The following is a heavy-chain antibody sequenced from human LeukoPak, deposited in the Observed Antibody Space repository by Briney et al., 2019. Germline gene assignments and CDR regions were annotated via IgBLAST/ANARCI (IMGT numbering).Heavy chain of an antibody. D-gene: IGHD3-22*01. Sequence: GGSLRLSCAASGFTFSSCEMNWVRQAPGKGLEWVSYISFSGDTKYYADSVKGRFTVSRDNGENSLFLQMNSLRAEDTAVYYRARDRMGIHGYYYHGFDIWGQGTMVTVSS. J-gene: IGHJ3*02. V-gene: IGHV3-48*03. CDR1: GFTFSSCE. CDR3: ARDRMGIHGYYYHGFDI. CDR2: ISFSGDTK.